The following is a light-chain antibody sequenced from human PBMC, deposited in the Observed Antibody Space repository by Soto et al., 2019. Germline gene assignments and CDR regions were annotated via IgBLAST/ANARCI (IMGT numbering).Light chain of an antibody. CDR1: QSVSSY. CDR2: DAS. Sequence: EIVLTQSPVTLSLSPGERVTLSCRASQSVSSYLAWYQQKPGQAPRLLIYDASNRATGIPARFSGSGSGTDFTLTISSLEPEDFAVYYCQQRSNWPPLTFGGGTRVEIK. CDR3: QQRSNWPPLT. J-gene: IGKJ4*01. V-gene: IGKV3-11*01.